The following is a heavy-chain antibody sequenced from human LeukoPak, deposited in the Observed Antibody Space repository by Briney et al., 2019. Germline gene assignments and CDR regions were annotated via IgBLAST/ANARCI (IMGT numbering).Heavy chain of an antibody. Sequence: QTGGSLRLSCAASGFTFSSYGMHWVRQAPGKGLEWVAVISYDGSNKYYADSVKGRFTISRDNSKNTLYLQMNSLRSEDTAVYYCARGPFRRVGDQPPRGLNWFDPWGQGTLVTVSS. V-gene: IGHV3-30*03. CDR1: GFTFSSYG. CDR3: ARGPFRRVGDQPPRGLNWFDP. D-gene: IGHD1-26*01. CDR2: ISYDGSNK. J-gene: IGHJ5*02.